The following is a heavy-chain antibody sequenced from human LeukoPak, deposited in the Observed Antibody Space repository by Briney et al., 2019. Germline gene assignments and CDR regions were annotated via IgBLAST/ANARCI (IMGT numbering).Heavy chain of an antibody. Sequence: ASVKVSCKASGYTFINYGISWVRQAPGQGLEWMGWISAYSGNTNYAQKLQGRITLTTDTSMSTGYMELRSLRSDDTAVYYCARTPIARVAATTPYYMDVWAKGPRSPSP. CDR2: ISAYSGNT. J-gene: IGHJ6*03. CDR1: GYTFINYG. D-gene: IGHD6-19*01. CDR3: ARTPIARVAATTPYYMDV. V-gene: IGHV1-18*01.